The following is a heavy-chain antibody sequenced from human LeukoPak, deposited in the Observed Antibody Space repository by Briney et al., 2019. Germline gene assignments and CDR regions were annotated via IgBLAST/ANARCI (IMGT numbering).Heavy chain of an antibody. D-gene: IGHD2-21*02. J-gene: IGHJ4*02. CDR2: INPSGGST. Sequence: ASVKVSCKASGYPFTSYYINWVRQAPGQGLEWMGIINPSGGSTSYAQKFQGRVTMTRDTSTSTVYMELSSLRSEDTAVYYCARAQPRSQPLLSLLFDYWGQGTLVTVSS. CDR1: GYPFTSYY. CDR3: ARAQPRSQPLLSLLFDY. V-gene: IGHV1-46*01.